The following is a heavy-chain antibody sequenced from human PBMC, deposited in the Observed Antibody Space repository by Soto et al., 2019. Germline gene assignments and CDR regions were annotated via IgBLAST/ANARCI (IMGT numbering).Heavy chain of an antibody. CDR3: ARDQQITIFGVVIDAIWNAFDI. J-gene: IGHJ3*02. D-gene: IGHD3-3*01. CDR1: GGTFSSYA. V-gene: IGHV1-69*01. CDR2: IIPIFGTA. Sequence: QVQLVQSGAEVKKPGSSVKVSCKASGGTFSSYAISWVRQAPGQGLEWMGGIIPIFGTANYAQKFQGRVTITADESTSTAYMELSSLRSEDTAVYYCARDQQITIFGVVIDAIWNAFDIWGQGTMVTVSS.